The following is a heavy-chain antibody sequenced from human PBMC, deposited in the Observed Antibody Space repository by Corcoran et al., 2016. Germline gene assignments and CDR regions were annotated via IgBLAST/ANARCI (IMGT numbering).Heavy chain of an antibody. V-gene: IGHV1-46*01. CDR3: ARASTVVTPGGY. J-gene: IGHJ4*02. D-gene: IGHD2-15*01. CDR2: INPSGGST. CDR1: GYTFTSYY. Sequence: QVQLVQSGAEVKKPGASVKVSCKASGYTFTSYYMHWVRQAPGQGLEWMGIINPSGGSTSYAQKFQGRVTMTRDTSTSTVYMELRSRRSEATAVYYCARASTVVTPGGYWGQGTLVTVSS.